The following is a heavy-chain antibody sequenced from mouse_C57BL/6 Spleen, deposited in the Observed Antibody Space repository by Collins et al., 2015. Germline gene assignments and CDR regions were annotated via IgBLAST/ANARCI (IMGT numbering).Heavy chain of an antibody. CDR3: ARDGRRHAMDY. CDR1: GYTFTNSV. D-gene: IGHD1-1*01. J-gene: IGHJ4*01. Sequence: EVQLQQSGAELVRPGSSVKMSCKTSGYTFTNSVNWVKQRPGQGLEWIGYIYIGNGYTEYNEKFKGKATLTSDTSSSTAYMQLSSLTSEDSAIYFCARDGRRHAMDYWGQGTSVIVSS. CDR2: IYIGNGYT. V-gene: IGHV1-58*01.